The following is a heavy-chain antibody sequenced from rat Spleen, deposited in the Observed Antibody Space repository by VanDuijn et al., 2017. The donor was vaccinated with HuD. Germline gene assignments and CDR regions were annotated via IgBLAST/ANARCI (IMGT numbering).Heavy chain of an antibody. V-gene: IGHV5-29*01. CDR1: GFTFSDYG. CDR2: ISYGDSSGHSGT. J-gene: IGHJ2*01. D-gene: IGHD1-4*01. CDR3: ATPGIPTGDY. Sequence: EVQLVESGGGLVQPGRSLKLSCAASGFTFSDYGVAWVRQAPTTGLEWVATISYGDSSGHSGTYYGDSVKGRFTISRDNAKSTLYLQMDSLRSEDTATYYCATPGIPTGDYWGQGVMVTVSS.